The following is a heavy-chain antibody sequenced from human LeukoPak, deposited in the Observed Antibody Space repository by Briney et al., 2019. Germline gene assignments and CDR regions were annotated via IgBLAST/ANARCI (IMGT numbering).Heavy chain of an antibody. Sequence: GGSLRLSCAASGFTFSSYSMNWVRQAPGKGLEWVSSISGSDSKTYYADSVKGRFTISRDNAKNTVYLQMNSLRGEDTATYHCAKDAANYPFFFDYWGQGAPVTVSS. J-gene: IGHJ4*02. D-gene: IGHD4/OR15-4a*01. CDR1: GFTFSSYS. CDR2: ISGSDSKT. V-gene: IGHV3-21*04. CDR3: AKDAANYPFFFDY.